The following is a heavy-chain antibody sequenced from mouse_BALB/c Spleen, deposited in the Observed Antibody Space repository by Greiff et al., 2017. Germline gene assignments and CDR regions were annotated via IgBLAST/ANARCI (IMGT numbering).Heavy chain of an antibody. J-gene: IGHJ4*01. CDR2: ISNGGGST. CDR3: ARNGNYVFMDY. D-gene: IGHD2-1*01. V-gene: IGHV5-12-2*01. Sequence: EVKLVESGGGLVQPGGSLKLSCAASGFTFSSYTMSWVRQTPEKRLEWVAYISNGGGSTYYPDTVKGRFTISRDNAKNTLYLQMSSLKSEDTAMYYCARNGNYVFMDYWGQGTSVTVSS. CDR1: GFTFSSYT.